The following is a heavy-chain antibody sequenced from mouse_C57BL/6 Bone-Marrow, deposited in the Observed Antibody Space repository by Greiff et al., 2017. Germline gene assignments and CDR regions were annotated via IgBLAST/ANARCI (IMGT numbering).Heavy chain of an antibody. CDR2: IYPGSGST. V-gene: IGHV1-55*01. CDR3: ARGYDGYYVGFAY. Sequence: QVQLQQSGAELVKPGASVKMSCKASGYTFTSYWITWVKQRPGQGLEWIGDIYPGSGSTNYNEKFKSKATLTVDTSSSTAYMQLSSLTSEDSAVYYCARGYDGYYVGFAYWGQGTLVTVSA. J-gene: IGHJ3*01. D-gene: IGHD2-3*01. CDR1: GYTFTSYW.